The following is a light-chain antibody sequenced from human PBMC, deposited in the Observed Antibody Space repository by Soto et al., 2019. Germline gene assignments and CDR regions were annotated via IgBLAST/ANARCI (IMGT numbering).Light chain of an antibody. V-gene: IGKV3-20*01. J-gene: IGKJ4*01. CDR1: QSVSSSY. Sequence: EMVLTQSQGTLSLSPGERATLSCLASQSVSSSYLAWYQQKPGQAPRLLIYGASSRATGIPDRFSGSGSGTDFTLTISRLEPEDFAVYYCQQYGSSTLTFGGGTKVDIK. CDR2: GAS. CDR3: QQYGSSTLT.